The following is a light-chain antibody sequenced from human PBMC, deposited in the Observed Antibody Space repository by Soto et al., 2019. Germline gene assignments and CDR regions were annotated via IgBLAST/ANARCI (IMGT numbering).Light chain of an antibody. J-gene: IGLJ2*01. V-gene: IGLV1-40*01. CDR3: QSHDSSLSGWV. CDR2: ANT. CDR1: TSNIGAGSD. Sequence: QSVLTQTPSVSGAPGQRVTISCTGSTSNIGAGSDVHWYQHLPGTAPKLLIYANTNRPSGVPDRFSGSRSGTSASLAISGLQADDEADYYCQSHDSSLSGWVFGGGTKVTVL.